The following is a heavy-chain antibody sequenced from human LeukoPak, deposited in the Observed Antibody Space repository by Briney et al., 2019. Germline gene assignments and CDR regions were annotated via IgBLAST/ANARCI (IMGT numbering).Heavy chain of an antibody. D-gene: IGHD3-16*02. CDR1: GGSISYYY. V-gene: IGHV4-59*12. J-gene: IGHJ4*02. Sequence: SETLSLTCTVSGGSISYYYWNWIRQPPGKGLEWIGYIYYTGNTNYNPSLKSRVTISVDTSKNQFSLKLSSVTAADTAVYYCATRRRIWGTYRYTIDSWGQGTLVTVSS. CDR2: IYYTGNT. CDR3: ATRRRIWGTYRYTIDS.